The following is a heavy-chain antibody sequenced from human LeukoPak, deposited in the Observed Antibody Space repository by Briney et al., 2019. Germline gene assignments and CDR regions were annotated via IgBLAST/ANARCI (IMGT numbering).Heavy chain of an antibody. CDR2: ISSSSSTI. J-gene: IGHJ4*02. Sequence: GGSLRLSCAASGFTFSSYSMNWVRQAPGKGLEWVSYISSSSSTIYYADSVKGRFTISRDNAKNSLYLQMNSLRAEDTAVYYCARVLSRRYLDYWGQGTLVTVSS. CDR1: GFTFSSYS. CDR3: ARVLSRRYLDY. D-gene: IGHD3-16*02. V-gene: IGHV3-48*01.